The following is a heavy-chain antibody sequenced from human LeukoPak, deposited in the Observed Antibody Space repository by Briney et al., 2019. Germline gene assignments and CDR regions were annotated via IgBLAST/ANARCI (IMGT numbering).Heavy chain of an antibody. D-gene: IGHD3-10*01. CDR1: GFTFRSYS. CDR3: ARDPNYYGSGNLYYYGMDV. V-gene: IGHV3-21*01. Sequence: GGSLRLSCAASGFTFRSYSMNWVRQAPGKGLEWVSSISSSSSYIYYADSVKGRFTISRDNAKNSLYLQMNSLRAEDTAVYYCARDPNYYGSGNLYYYGMDVWGKGTTVTVSS. J-gene: IGHJ6*04. CDR2: ISSSSSYI.